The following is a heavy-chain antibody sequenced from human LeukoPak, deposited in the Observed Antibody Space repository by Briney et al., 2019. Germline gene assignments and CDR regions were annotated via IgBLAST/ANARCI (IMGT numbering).Heavy chain of an antibody. D-gene: IGHD3-9*01. CDR1: GGSISSYY. V-gene: IGHV4-4*07. CDR3: ARVDPRNWFDP. Sequence: SETLSLTCSVSGGSISSYYWSWIRQPAGKGPEWIGRISPSGSTDYNPSLKSRVTMSVDTSRNQFSLRLTSVTAADTAVYFCARVDPRNWFDPWGQGTLVTVSS. CDR2: ISPSGST. J-gene: IGHJ5*02.